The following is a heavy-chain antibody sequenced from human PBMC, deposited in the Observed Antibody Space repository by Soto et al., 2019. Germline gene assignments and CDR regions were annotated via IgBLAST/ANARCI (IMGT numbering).Heavy chain of an antibody. CDR3: ARDVQSPKLHLGELSLSGNDAFDI. J-gene: IGHJ3*02. V-gene: IGHV1-18*01. D-gene: IGHD3-16*02. CDR1: GYTFTSYG. CDR2: ISAYNGNT. Sequence: QVQLVQSGAEVKKPGASVKVSCKASGYTFTSYGISWVRQAPGQGLEWMGWISAYNGNTNYAQKLQGRVTMTTDTSTSTAYMELRSLRSDDTAVYYCARDVQSPKLHLGELSLSGNDAFDIWGQGTMVTVSS.